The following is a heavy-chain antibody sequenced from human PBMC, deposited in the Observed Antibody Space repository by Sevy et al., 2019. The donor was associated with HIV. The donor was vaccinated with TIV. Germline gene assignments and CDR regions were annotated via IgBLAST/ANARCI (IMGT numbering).Heavy chain of an antibody. D-gene: IGHD3-10*01. CDR3: ARVGSPTQLLPLKDAFDI. V-gene: IGHV3-21*01. Sequence: GGSLRLSCAASGFTFSSYSMNWVRQAPGKGLEWVSSISSSSSYIYYADSVKGRFTISRDNAKNSLYLQMNSLRAEDTAVYYCARVGSPTQLLPLKDAFDIWGQGTMVTVSS. CDR2: ISSSSSYI. CDR1: GFTFSSYS. J-gene: IGHJ3*02.